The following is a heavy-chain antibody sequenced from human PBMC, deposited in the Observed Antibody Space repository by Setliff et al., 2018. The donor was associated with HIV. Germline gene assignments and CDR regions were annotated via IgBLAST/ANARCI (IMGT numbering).Heavy chain of an antibody. CDR1: GHTFTSYP. J-gene: IGHJ4*01. V-gene: IGHV1-46*01. CDR3: ARNQGDSSGWYAGDY. Sequence: ASVKVSCKASGHTFTSYPMHWVRQAPGQGLEWMGVINTSGGSAGYAEKFRGRVTMTRDTSTSTVYMDLRSLRSEDTAVYYCARNQGDSSGWYAGDYWGHGTLVTAPQ. D-gene: IGHD6-19*01. CDR2: INTSGGSA.